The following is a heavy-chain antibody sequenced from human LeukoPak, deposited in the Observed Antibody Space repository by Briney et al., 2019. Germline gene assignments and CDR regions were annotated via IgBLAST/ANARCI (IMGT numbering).Heavy chain of an antibody. D-gene: IGHD1-14*01. CDR2: IGHDGAVI. CDR1: GFTFTTYA. Sequence: PGGSLRLSCAASGFTFTTYALTWVRQAPGKGLQWVSVIGHDGAVIQYADSVKGRFTISRDNSKKMLYLQMNSLTYDDTAIYYCAKYRTTSVPPRNFDYWGQGTLVTVSS. J-gene: IGHJ4*02. V-gene: IGHV3-23*01. CDR3: AKYRTTSVPPRNFDY.